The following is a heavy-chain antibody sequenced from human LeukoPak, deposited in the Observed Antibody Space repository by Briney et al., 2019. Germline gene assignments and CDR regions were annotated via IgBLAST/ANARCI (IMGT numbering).Heavy chain of an antibody. V-gene: IGHV3-23*01. CDR3: AKDPQSFDWLLYKRGHFDY. J-gene: IGHJ4*02. D-gene: IGHD3-9*01. CDR2: VSGSGGST. CDR1: GFTFSSYA. Sequence: GGSLRLSCAASGFTFSSYAMSWVRQTPGKGLEWVSTVSGSGGSTYYADSVKGRFTISRDNSKNTLYLQMNSLRGEDTAIYYCAKDPQSFDWLLYKRGHFDYWGQGTLVTVSS.